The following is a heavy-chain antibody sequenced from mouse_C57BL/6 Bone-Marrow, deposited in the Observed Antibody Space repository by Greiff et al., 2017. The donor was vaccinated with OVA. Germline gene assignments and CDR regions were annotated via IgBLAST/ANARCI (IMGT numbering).Heavy chain of an antibody. CDR3: ARGAQATWFAF. Sequence: QVQLQQPGAELVKPGASVKMSCKASGYTFTSYWITWVKQRPGQGLEWIGDIYPGSGSTNYNEKFKSKATLTVDKSSSTAYMQLSSLTSEDSAVYYCARGAQATWFAFWGQGTLVTVSA. CDR2: IYPGSGST. D-gene: IGHD3-2*02. CDR1: GYTFTSYW. V-gene: IGHV1-55*01. J-gene: IGHJ3*01.